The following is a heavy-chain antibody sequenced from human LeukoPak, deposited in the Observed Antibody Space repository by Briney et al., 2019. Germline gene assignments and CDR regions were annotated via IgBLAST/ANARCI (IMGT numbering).Heavy chain of an antibody. CDR2: IYYSGST. CDR1: GGSISSYY. D-gene: IGHD6-6*01. J-gene: IGHJ6*03. V-gene: IGHV4-59*01. CDR3: ARDSSSSSHCYYYYMDV. Sequence: PSETPSLTCTVYGGSISSYYWSWIRQPQGKGLEWIGYIYYSGSTNYNPSLKSRVTISVDTSKNQFSLKLSSVTAADTAVYYCARDSSSSSHCYYYYMDVWGKGTTVTVSS.